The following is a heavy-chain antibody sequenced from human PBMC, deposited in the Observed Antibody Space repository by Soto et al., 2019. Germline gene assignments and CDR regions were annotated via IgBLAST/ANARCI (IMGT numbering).Heavy chain of an antibody. CDR2: ITVVTGNT. Sequence: PGGSLRLSCEASGCRMSGYSMCWVRQSAGKGLEWLAYITVVTGNTRYADSVKGRFTISADRGRNSVFLQLNSLRDEDTAVYYCVRDRDLGGDMAHGDFWGQGTLVTVSS. D-gene: IGHD2-21*01. J-gene: IGHJ4*01. V-gene: IGHV3-48*02. CDR1: GCRMSGYS. CDR3: VRDRDLGGDMAHGDF.